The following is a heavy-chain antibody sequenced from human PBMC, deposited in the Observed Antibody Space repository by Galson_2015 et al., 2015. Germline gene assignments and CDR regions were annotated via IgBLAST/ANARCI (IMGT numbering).Heavy chain of an antibody. J-gene: IGHJ4*02. CDR2: ISGSGGST. Sequence: SLRLSCAASGFTFRSYAMSWVRQAPGKGLEWVSAISGSGGSTDYANSVKGRLTISRDNSRNTLYLQMNSLSAEDTAVYYCAKDPRVWEYNNLPGGWPADSWGQGTLVTVSS. D-gene: IGHD1-14*01. CDR3: AKDPRVWEYNNLPGGWPADS. CDR1: GFTFRSYA. V-gene: IGHV3-23*01.